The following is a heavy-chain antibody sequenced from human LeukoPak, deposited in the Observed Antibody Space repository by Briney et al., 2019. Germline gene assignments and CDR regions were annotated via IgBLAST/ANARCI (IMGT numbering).Heavy chain of an antibody. CDR3: AREDPTGRRGYSYAYWFDP. CDR2: FYTSGST. CDR1: GDSINSYY. J-gene: IGHJ5*02. D-gene: IGHD5-18*01. V-gene: IGHV4-4*07. Sequence: PSETLSLTCTVPGDSINSYYWSWIRQPAGRGLEWIGRFYTSGSTNYNPSLKSRVTMSVDTSKNQFSLKLTSVTAADTAVYYCAREDPTGRRGYSYAYWFDPWGQGTLVTVSS.